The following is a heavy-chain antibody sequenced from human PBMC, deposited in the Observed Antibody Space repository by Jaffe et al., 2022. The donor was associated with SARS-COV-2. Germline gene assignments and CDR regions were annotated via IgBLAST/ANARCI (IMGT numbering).Heavy chain of an antibody. Sequence: EVQLVESGGGLVKPGGSLRLSCAASGFTFSSYTMTWVRQAPGKGLEWVSSISGKSTYVYSAEPVKGRFNISRDNAKNSLYLQMSSLRAEDTAVYYCARDLRPGIVVITGPFEYWGQGTLVTVSS. CDR3: ARDLRPGIVVITGPFEY. D-gene: IGHD3-22*01. CDR1: GFTFSSYT. J-gene: IGHJ4*02. V-gene: IGHV3-21*01. CDR2: ISGKSTYV.